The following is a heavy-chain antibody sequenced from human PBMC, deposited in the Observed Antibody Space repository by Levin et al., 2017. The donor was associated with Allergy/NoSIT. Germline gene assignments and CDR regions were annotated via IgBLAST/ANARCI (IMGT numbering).Heavy chain of an antibody. CDR3: AKEGSGGSYGIY. Sequence: GGSLRLSCAASAFSFSSYAMSWVRQAPGKGLEWVSAISGSGGRPSSPSSFKGRFTISRDNSKNTLFLQMNSLRAEDTAIYYCAKEGSGGSYGIYWGQGTLVTVSS. CDR2: ISGSGGRP. D-gene: IGHD1-26*01. J-gene: IGHJ4*02. CDR1: AFSFSSYA. V-gene: IGHV3-23*01.